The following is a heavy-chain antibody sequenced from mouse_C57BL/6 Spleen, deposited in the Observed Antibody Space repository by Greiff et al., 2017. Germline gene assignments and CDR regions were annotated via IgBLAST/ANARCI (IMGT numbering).Heavy chain of an antibody. CDR2: FYPGGGGL. CDR1: ASTFPEYP. D-gene: IGHD2-3*01. V-gene: IGHV1-62-2*01. Sequence: VQLQQSGAELVKPGASVKFSSKASASTFPEYPIHWLKQRPGQGLGWIGWFYPGGGGLKSNEKFKDKATLTADKSSSTVYMELSRLTSEDSAVYFCARHEDGGVDGYYLDYWGQGTTLTVSS. J-gene: IGHJ2*01. CDR3: ARHEDGGVDGYYLDY.